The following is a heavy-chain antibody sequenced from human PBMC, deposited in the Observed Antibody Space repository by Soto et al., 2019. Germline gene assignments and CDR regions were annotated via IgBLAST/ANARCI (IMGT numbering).Heavy chain of an antibody. CDR1: GGSFSGYY. Sequence: SETLSLTCAVYGGSFSGYYWSWIRQPPGKGLEWIGEINHSGSTNYNASLKSRVTISVDTSKNQFSLKLSSVTAADTAVYYCATGYCSGGSCYYGWFDPWGQGTLVTVSS. J-gene: IGHJ5*02. CDR3: ATGYCSGGSCYYGWFDP. CDR2: INHSGST. V-gene: IGHV4-34*01. D-gene: IGHD2-15*01.